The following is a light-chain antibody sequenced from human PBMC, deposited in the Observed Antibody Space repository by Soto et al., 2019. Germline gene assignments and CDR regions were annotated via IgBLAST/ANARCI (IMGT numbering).Light chain of an antibody. V-gene: IGLV1-40*01. CDR2: GNT. CDR1: SSNIGTGYA. CDR3: QFYDSGLSGLV. Sequence: QSVLTQPPSVSGAPGQSVTISCTGSSSNIGTGYAVHWYQQLPGTAPKLLIHGNTNRPSGVPDRFSGSKSGTSASLAITGLQAEDEADYYRQFYDSGLSGLVFGGGTQLTVL. J-gene: IGLJ2*01.